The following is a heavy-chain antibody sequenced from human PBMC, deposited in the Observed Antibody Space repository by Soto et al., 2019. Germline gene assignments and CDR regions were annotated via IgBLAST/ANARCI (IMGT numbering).Heavy chain of an antibody. CDR2: IYWDDDK. D-gene: IGHD1-7*01. CDR1: GFSFTTDGMG. V-gene: IGHV2-5*02. CDR3: AHVYWAASGTRYYFAY. Sequence: QITLKESGPTLVKPTQTLTLTCTFSGFSFTTDGMGVGWIRQPPGKALEWLALIYWDDDKRFSPSLKSRLTITKDASINQVGLTLTNMDPADTATYYCAHVYWAASGTRYYFAYWGQGTLVTVSS. J-gene: IGHJ4*02.